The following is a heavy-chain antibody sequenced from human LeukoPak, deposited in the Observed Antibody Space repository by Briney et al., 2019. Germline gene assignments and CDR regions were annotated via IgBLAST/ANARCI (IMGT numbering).Heavy chain of an antibody. CDR2: IYYSGST. Sequence: PSETLSLTCTVSGGSISSGDYYWRWIRQPPGKGLEWIGYIYYSGSTYYNPSLKSRVTISVDTSKNQFSLKLSSVTAADTAVYYCARAKYDFWSGYSAGGAFDIWGQGTMVTVSS. V-gene: IGHV4-30-4*08. CDR3: ARAKYDFWSGYSAGGAFDI. J-gene: IGHJ3*02. CDR1: GGSISSGDYY. D-gene: IGHD3-3*01.